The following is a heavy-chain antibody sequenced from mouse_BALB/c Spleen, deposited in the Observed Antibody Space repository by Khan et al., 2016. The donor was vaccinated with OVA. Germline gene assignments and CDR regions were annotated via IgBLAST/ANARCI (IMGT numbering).Heavy chain of an antibody. Sequence: VRLQQSGAELVKPGATVKLSCTASGFNFKDTYMHWLKQRPEQGLEWIGRIDPTNGNTKYDQKFQGKATITVDTSSNTAYLQLSSLTSEDTAVYECRRRARKWGQGTTLTVSS. CDR1: GFNFKDTY. J-gene: IGHJ2*01. CDR2: IDPTNGNT. V-gene: IGHV14-3*02. CDR3: RRRARK. D-gene: IGHD3-3*01.